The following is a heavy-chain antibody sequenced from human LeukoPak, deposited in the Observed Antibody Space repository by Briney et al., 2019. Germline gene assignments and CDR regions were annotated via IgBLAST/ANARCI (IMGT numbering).Heavy chain of an antibody. V-gene: IGHV1-24*01. Sequence: ASVKVSCKVSGYTLTELSMHWVRQAPGKGLEWMGGFDPEDGETIYAQEFQGRVTMTEDTSTDTAYMELSSVTAADTAVYYCARDGYVWGSYRSFDYWGQGTLVTVSS. J-gene: IGHJ4*02. CDR2: FDPEDGET. CDR3: ARDGYVWGSYRSFDY. CDR1: GYTLTELS. D-gene: IGHD3-16*02.